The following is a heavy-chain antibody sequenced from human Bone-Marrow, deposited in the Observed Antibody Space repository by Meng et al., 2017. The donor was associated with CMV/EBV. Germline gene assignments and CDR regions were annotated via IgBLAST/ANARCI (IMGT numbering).Heavy chain of an antibody. Sequence: SETLSLTCAFYGGSFSGYYWSWIRQPPGKGLEWIGEINHSGSTNYNPSLKSRVTISVDTSKNQFSLKLNSVTAADTAVYYCARGSTSVTMIVVVITAASLAYDSWGQGTLVTVSS. CDR3: ARGSTSVTMIVVVITAASLAYDS. CDR1: GGSFSGYY. V-gene: IGHV4-34*01. CDR2: INHSGST. D-gene: IGHD3-22*01. J-gene: IGHJ4*02.